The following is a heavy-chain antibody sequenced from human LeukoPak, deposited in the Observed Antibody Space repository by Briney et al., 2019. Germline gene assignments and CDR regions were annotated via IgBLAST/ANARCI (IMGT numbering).Heavy chain of an antibody. CDR1: GFTFSSYA. CDR2: ISGSGGST. CDR3: AKEQVSNYYYYGMDV. J-gene: IGHJ6*04. V-gene: IGHV3-23*01. Sequence: QTGASLRLSCAASGFTFSSYAMSWVRQAPGKGLEWVSAISGSGGSTYYADSVKGRFTISRDNSKNTLYLQMNSLRAEDTALYYCAKEQVSNYYYYGMDVWGKGTTVTVSS.